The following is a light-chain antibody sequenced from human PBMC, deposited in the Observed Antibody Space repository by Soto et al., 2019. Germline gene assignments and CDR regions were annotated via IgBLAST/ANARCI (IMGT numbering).Light chain of an antibody. CDR3: SSYTNINTRV. V-gene: IGLV2-14*01. CDR2: EVS. J-gene: IGLJ3*02. Sequence: QSVLTQPASVSGSPGQSITISCTGTSSDVGGYNSVSWYQQHPGKAPELMIYEVSNRPSGVSNRFSGSKSGNKASLTISGLQAEDEADYYCSSYTNINTRVFGGGTKLTVL. CDR1: SSDVGGYNS.